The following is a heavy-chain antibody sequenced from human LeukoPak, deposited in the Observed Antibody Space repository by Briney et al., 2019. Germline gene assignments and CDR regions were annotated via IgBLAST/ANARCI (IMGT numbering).Heavy chain of an antibody. Sequence: ASVKVSCKASGYTFTGYYIHWIRQAPGQGLEWMGWMNPISGGTNYAQKFQGRVTMTRDRSTSTAYLELSGLTFDDTAVYYCARAEVQSSGYHYWGQGTLITVSS. CDR1: GYTFTGYY. D-gene: IGHD6-19*01. V-gene: IGHV1-2*02. J-gene: IGHJ4*02. CDR3: ARAEVQSSGYHY. CDR2: MNPISGGT.